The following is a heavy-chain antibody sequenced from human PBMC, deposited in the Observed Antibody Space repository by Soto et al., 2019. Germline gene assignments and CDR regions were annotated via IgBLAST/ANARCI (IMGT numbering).Heavy chain of an antibody. J-gene: IGHJ4*02. CDR2: IYYSGST. CDR1: GGSISSGDYY. D-gene: IGHD6-25*01. CDR3: ARDFQGQRFPFPWD. V-gene: IGHV4-30-4*01. Sequence: SETLSLTCTVSGGSISSGDYYWSWIRQPPGKGLEWIGYIYYSGSTYYNPSLKSRVTISVDTSKNQFSLKLSSVTAADTAVYYCARDFQGQRFPFPWDWGQGTLVTVYS.